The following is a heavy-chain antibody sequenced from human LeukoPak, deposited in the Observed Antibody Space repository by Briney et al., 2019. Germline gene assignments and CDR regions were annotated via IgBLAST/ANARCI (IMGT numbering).Heavy chain of an antibody. V-gene: IGHV1-24*01. J-gene: IGHJ4*02. CDR3: ATTVPLRTRGPLDY. Sequence: ASVKVSCKASGYTFTSYGISWVRQAPGKGLEWRGGFDPEDGETIYAQKFQGRVTMTEDTSTDTAYMELSSLRSEDTAVYYCATTVPLRTRGPLDYWGQGTLVTVSS. CDR1: GYTFTSYG. D-gene: IGHD1-1*01. CDR2: FDPEDGET.